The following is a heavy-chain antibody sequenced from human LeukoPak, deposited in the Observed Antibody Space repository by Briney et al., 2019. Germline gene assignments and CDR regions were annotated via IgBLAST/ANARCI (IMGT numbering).Heavy chain of an antibody. D-gene: IGHD3-3*01. Sequence: PGGSLRLSCAASGFTFSSYAMSWVRQAPGKGLERVSAISGSGGSTYYADSVKGRFTISRDNSKNTLYLQMNSLRAEDTAVYYCAKEPRLRFLEWPPSVIDPWGQGTLVTVSS. CDR2: ISGSGGST. CDR1: GFTFSSYA. CDR3: AKEPRLRFLEWPPSVIDP. V-gene: IGHV3-23*01. J-gene: IGHJ5*02.